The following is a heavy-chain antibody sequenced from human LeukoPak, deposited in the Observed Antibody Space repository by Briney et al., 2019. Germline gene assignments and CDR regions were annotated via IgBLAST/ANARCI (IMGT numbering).Heavy chain of an antibody. D-gene: IGHD5-24*01. CDR1: GFTFSSYS. CDR3: AREGDGYNYNGIDV. Sequence: GGSLRLSCAASGFTFSSYSMNWVRQAPGKGLEWVSYISSSSSTIYYADSVKGRFTISRDNAKNSLYLQMNSLRDEDTAVYYCAREGDGYNYNGIDVWGQGTTVTVSS. CDR2: ISSSSSTI. V-gene: IGHV3-48*02. J-gene: IGHJ6*02.